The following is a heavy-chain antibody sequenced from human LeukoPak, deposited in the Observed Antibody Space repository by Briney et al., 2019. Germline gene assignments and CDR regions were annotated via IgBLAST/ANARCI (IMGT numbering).Heavy chain of an antibody. J-gene: IGHJ4*02. Sequence: GGSLRLSCAASGFTFSSYGMHWVRQVPGKGLECLAVISYDGSNKYYADSVKGRFTISRDNSKNTLYLQMNSLRAEDTAVYYCAVIGGYCSSTSCYAVDYWGQGTLVTVSS. CDR2: ISYDGSNK. V-gene: IGHV3-30*03. CDR3: AVIGGYCSSTSCYAVDY. CDR1: GFTFSSYG. D-gene: IGHD2-2*01.